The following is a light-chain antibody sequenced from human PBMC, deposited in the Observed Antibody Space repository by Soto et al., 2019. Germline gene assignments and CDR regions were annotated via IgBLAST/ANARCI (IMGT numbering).Light chain of an antibody. CDR1: SSDVGGYNY. V-gene: IGLV2-14*01. J-gene: IGLJ2*01. CDR3: SSDTSTSAVL. Sequence: QSVLTQPASVSGSPGQSRTISCTGTSSDVGGYNYVSWYQQHPGKAPKLMIYEVSNRPSGVSNRFSGSKSGNTASLTISGLQAEDEADYYCSSDTSTSAVLFGGGTQLTVL. CDR2: EVS.